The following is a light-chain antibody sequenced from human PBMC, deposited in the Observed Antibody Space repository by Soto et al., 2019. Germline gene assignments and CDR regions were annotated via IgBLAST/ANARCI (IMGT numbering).Light chain of an antibody. V-gene: IGKV1-33*01. CDR1: QDISNY. J-gene: IGKJ1*01. CDR2: DAS. Sequence: DIQMTQSPSSLSASVGDRVTITCQASQDISNYLNWYQQKLGKAPKLLIYDASNLETGVPSRFSGSGSGTDFTFTISSLQPEDIATYYCQQYSHLITFGQGTKVAI. CDR3: QQYSHLIT.